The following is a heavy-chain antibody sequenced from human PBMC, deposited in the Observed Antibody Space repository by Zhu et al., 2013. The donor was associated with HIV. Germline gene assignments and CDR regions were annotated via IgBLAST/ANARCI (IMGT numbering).Heavy chain of an antibody. CDR1: GGTFSSYA. CDR3: ARGLTRTLSLNHGRAAFDL. CDR2: IIPIFGIA. Sequence: QVQLVQSGAEVKKPGSSVKVSCKASGGTFSSYAISWVRQAPGQGLEWMGWIIPIFGIANYAQKFQGRVTITADESTSTAYMELSSLRSEDTAVYYCARGLTRTLSLNHGRAAFDLWGQGTFLSVST. D-gene: IGHD2-15*01. J-gene: IGHJ1*01. V-gene: IGHV1-69*12.